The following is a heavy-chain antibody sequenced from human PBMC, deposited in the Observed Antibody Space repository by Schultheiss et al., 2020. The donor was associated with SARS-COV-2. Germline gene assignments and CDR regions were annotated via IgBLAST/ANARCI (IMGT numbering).Heavy chain of an antibody. CDR3: ARDQYYYDSSGYYRSFDY. Sequence: SETLSLTCTVSGGSISGSGYSWSWIRQPPGKGLEWIGYIYYSGSTYYNPSLKSRVTISVDTSKNQFSLKLSSVTAADTAVYYCARDQYYYDSSGYYRSFDYWGQGTLVTVSS. J-gene: IGHJ4*02. D-gene: IGHD3-22*01. V-gene: IGHV4-30-4*07. CDR1: GGSISGSGYS. CDR2: IYYSGST.